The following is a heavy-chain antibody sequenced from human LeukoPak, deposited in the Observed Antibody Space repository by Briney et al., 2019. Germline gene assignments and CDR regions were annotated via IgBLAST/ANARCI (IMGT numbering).Heavy chain of an antibody. CDR2: IYSGGSA. CDR1: GFTVSSNY. J-gene: IGHJ4*02. V-gene: IGHV3-53*01. CDR3: ARDRRDSGTYYADY. Sequence: PGGSLRLSCAASGFTVSSNYMSWVRQAPGKGLEWVSVIYSGGSAYFADSVKGRFTIPRDNSKNTLYLQMNSLRAEDTAVYYCARDRRDSGTYYADYWGQGTLVTVSS. D-gene: IGHD1-26*01.